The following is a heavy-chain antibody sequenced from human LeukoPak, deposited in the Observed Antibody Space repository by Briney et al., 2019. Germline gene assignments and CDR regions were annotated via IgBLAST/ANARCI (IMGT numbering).Heavy chain of an antibody. D-gene: IGHD3-10*01. CDR2: IYHSGST. CDR1: GYSISSGYY. V-gene: IGHV4-38-2*02. Sequence: SETLSLTCTVSGYSISSGYYWGWIRQPPGKGLEWIGSIYHSGSTYYNPSLKSRVTMSVDTSKNHFSLKLSSVTAADTAVYYCAREDYYGTNFDYWGQGTLVTVSS. J-gene: IGHJ4*02. CDR3: AREDYYGTNFDY.